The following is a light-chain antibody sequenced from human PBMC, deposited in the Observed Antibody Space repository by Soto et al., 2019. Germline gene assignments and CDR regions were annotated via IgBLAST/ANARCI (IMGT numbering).Light chain of an antibody. CDR3: AAWDDSLIAYV. CDR1: SSNIGTNF. Sequence: QSVLTQPPSASGTPGQRVSISCSGSSSNIGTNFVDWYQQLPGTAPKLLIYSNNQRPSGVPVRFSGSKSGTSASLAISGLQSEDEADYYCAAWDDSLIAYVFGSGTKVTVL. J-gene: IGLJ1*01. V-gene: IGLV1-44*01. CDR2: SNN.